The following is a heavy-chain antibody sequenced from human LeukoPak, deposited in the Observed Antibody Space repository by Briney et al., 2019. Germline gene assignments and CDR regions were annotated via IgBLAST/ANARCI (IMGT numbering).Heavy chain of an antibody. CDR3: ARGLSGSYYLTYYYYMDV. CDR1: GGSFSGYY. D-gene: IGHD3-10*01. Sequence: SETRSLTCAVYGGSFSGYYWSWIRQPPGKGLEWIGEINHSGSTNYNPSLKSRVTISVDTSKNQFSLKLSSVTAADTAVYYCARGLSGSYYLTYYYYMDVWGKGTTVTVSS. CDR2: INHSGST. V-gene: IGHV4-34*01. J-gene: IGHJ6*03.